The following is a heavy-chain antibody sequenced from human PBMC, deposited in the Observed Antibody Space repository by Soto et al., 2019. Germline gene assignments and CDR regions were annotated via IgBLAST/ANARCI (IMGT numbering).Heavy chain of an antibody. Sequence: QITLKESGPTLVKPTQTLTLTCTFSGFSFSTSGVGVGWIRQPPGKALEWLAVIYWDDDKRSSSSLKSRLTIIKDTSKNQVVLTMTNMDPVDTATYYCAHHPYYGLGTYSFDYWGQGILVTVSS. CDR3: AHHPYYGLGTYSFDY. V-gene: IGHV2-5*02. CDR1: GFSFSTSGVG. CDR2: IYWDDDK. D-gene: IGHD3-10*01. J-gene: IGHJ4*02.